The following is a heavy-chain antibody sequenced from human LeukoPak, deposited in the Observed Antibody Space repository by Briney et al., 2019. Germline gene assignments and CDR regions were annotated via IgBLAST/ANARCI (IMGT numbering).Heavy chain of an antibody. Sequence: GSLRLSWSASGINLSSYAMSWVRQAPREGLERVSAICGSGGSPYYADSVKGRFTISRDNSKNTLYLQMNSLRAEDTAVYYCAKDSRRAYYDFWSGPRYNWFDPWGQGTLVTVSS. CDR1: GINLSSYA. CDR2: ICGSGGSP. D-gene: IGHD3-3*01. V-gene: IGHV3-23*01. CDR3: AKDSRRAYYDFWSGPRYNWFDP. J-gene: IGHJ5*02.